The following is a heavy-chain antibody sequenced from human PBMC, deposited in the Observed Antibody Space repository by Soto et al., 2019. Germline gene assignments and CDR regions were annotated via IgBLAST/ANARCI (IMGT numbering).Heavy chain of an antibody. CDR2: ISAYNGNT. V-gene: IGHV1-18*01. CDR3: ARFLDLTSHYYYYYYMDV. J-gene: IGHJ6*03. Sequence: ASVKVSCKASGYTFTSYGISWVRQAPGQGLEWMGWISAYNGNTNYAQKLQGRVTMTTDTSTSTAYMELRSLRSDDTAVYYCARFLDLTSHYYYYYYMDVWGQGTTVTVSS. CDR1: GYTFTSYG.